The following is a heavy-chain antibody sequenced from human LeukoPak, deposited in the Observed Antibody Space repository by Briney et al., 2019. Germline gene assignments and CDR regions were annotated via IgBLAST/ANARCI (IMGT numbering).Heavy chain of an antibody. CDR2: IYPGDSDT. CDR1: GYSFTSYW. CDR3: ARQPVAADYYFDY. Sequence: GVSLKISCKGSGYSFTSYWIGWVRQMPGKGLEWMGIIYPGDSDTRYSPSFQGQVTISADKSISTAYLQWSSLKASDTAMYYCARQPVAADYYFDYWGQGTLVTVSS. J-gene: IGHJ4*02. V-gene: IGHV5-51*01. D-gene: IGHD6-13*01.